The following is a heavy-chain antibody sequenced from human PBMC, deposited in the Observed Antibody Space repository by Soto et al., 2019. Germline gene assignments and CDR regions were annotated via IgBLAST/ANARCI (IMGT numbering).Heavy chain of an antibody. CDR1: GYPLPTYG. CDR3: ATVSGYGSGSRRVDF. D-gene: IGHD3-10*01. Sequence: QVQVMQSGAQLTQPGASVKVSCETSGYPLPTYGLSWVRQAPGQGLEWMGWIVGDSGNTVYAQKFQGRVTMYRDTSTSTGYMELRRLTSDDSALDYCATVSGYGSGSRRVDFWGQGTLVSVSS. CDR2: IVGDSGNT. V-gene: IGHV1-18*01. J-gene: IGHJ4*02.